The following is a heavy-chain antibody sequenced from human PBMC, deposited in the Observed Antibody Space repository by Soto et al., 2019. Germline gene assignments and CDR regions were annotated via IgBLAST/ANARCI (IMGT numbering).Heavy chain of an antibody. J-gene: IGHJ3*01. CDR2: IYGSGST. D-gene: IGHD3-22*01. CDR3: ARGQTVRAYEF. Sequence: TSETLSLTCTLSTGSFSVYSWSWVRQVPGKGLEWIGYIYGSGSTNYNPSFKNRVSISIDSAKNQFSLRLSSVTAADTAVYFCARGQTVRAYEFWGQGTKVTVSS. CDR1: TGSFSVYS. V-gene: IGHV4-59*13.